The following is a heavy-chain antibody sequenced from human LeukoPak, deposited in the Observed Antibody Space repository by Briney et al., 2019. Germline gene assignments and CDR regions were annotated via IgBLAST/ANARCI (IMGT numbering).Heavy chain of an antibody. D-gene: IGHD3-22*01. CDR3: ARDLVVVITTVGWFDP. V-gene: IGHV1-2*02. CDR2: INPNSGGA. Sequence: ASVKVSCKASGYTFTGYYMHWVRQAPGQGREWMGWINPNSGGANYAQKFQGRVTMTRDTSISTAYMELSWLRSDDTAVYYCARDLVVVITTVGWFDPWGQGTLVTVSS. CDR1: GYTFTGYY. J-gene: IGHJ5*02.